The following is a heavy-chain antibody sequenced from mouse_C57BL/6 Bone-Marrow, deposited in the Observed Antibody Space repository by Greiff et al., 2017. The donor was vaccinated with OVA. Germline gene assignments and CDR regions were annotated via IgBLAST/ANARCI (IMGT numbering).Heavy chain of an antibody. CDR1: GFTFNTYA. J-gene: IGHJ3*01. CDR3: VREGGNYASFAY. D-gene: IGHD2-1*01. CDR2: IRSKSNNYAT. V-gene: IGHV10-1*02. Sequence: EVQLVESGGGLVQPKGSLKLSCAASGFTFNTYAMNWVRQAPGKGLEWVARIRSKSNNYATYYADSVKDRFTISRDDSQSMLYLQMNNLKTEDTAMYYCVREGGNYASFAYWGQGTLVTVSA.